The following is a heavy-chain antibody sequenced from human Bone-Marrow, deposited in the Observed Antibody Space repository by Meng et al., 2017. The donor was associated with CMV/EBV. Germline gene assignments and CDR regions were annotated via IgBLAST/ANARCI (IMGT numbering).Heavy chain of an antibody. V-gene: IGHV3-69-1*01. CDR1: GFSFSDSS. CDR3: ARDVDYSGYFYYYGMDV. CDR2: ISSSSYI. D-gene: IGHD3-10*01. Sequence: GESLKISCAASGFSFSDSSMTWVRQAPGKRPEWVSSISSSSYIYYADSVKGRFTISRDNTKNSLYLQMNSLRAEDTAVYYCARDVDYSGYFYYYGMDVWGQGTTVTVSS. J-gene: IGHJ6*02.